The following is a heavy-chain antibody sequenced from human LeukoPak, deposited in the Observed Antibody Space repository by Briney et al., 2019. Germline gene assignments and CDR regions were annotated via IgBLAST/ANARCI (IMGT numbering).Heavy chain of an antibody. Sequence: PGGSLRLSCAASGFTFSSYGMHWVRQAPGKGLEWVAVIWYDGSNKYYADSVKGRFTISRDNSKNTLYLQMNSLRAEDTAVYYCARDTVTTGTYFDYWGQGTLVTASS. V-gene: IGHV3-30*19. D-gene: IGHD4-17*01. CDR3: ARDTVTTGTYFDY. CDR2: IWYDGSNK. CDR1: GFTFSSYG. J-gene: IGHJ4*02.